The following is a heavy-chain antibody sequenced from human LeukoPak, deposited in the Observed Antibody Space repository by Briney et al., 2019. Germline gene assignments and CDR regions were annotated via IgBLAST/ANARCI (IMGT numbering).Heavy chain of an antibody. J-gene: IGHJ4*02. CDR2: IYSGGST. D-gene: IGHD3-3*01. CDR3: AKLPIRFLEWLSIDY. V-gene: IGHV3-53*01. Sequence: PGGSLRLSCAASGFTVSSNYMSWVRQAPGKGLEWVSVIYSGGSTYYADSVKGRFTISRDNSKNTLYLQMNSLRAEDTAVYYCAKLPIRFLEWLSIDYWGQGTLVTVSS. CDR1: GFTVSSNY.